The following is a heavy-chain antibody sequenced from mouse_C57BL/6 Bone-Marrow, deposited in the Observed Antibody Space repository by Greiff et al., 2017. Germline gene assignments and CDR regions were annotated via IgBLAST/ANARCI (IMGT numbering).Heavy chain of an antibody. D-gene: IGHD3-2*02. J-gene: IGHJ3*01. CDR2: IYPGDGDT. CDR1: GYAFSSSW. Sequence: QVQLQQSGPELVKPGASVKISCKASGYAFSSSWMNWVKQRPGKGLEWIGRIYPGDGDTNYNGKFKGKATLTADKSSSTAYMQLSSLTSEDSAVYFCASDSSGNPLAYWGQGTLVTVSA. CDR3: ASDSSGNPLAY. V-gene: IGHV1-82*01.